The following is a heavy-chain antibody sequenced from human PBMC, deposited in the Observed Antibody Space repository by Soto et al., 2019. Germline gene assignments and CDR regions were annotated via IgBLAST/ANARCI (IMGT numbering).Heavy chain of an antibody. J-gene: IGHJ6*04. CDR2: INHSGST. V-gene: IGHV4-34*01. CDR3: ARGRGLMDV. Sequence: SSETLSLTCAVYGGSFSGYYWSWIRQPPGKGLEWIGEINHSGSTNYNPSLKSRVTISVDTSKNQFSLKLSSVTAADTAVYYCARGRGLMDVWGKGTTVNVSS. CDR1: GGSFSGYY. D-gene: IGHD3-10*01.